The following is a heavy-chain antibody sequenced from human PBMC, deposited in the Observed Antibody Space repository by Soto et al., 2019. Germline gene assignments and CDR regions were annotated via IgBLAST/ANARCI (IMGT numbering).Heavy chain of an antibody. D-gene: IGHD1-26*01. CDR2: INPNSGGT. J-gene: IGHJ6*02. V-gene: IGHV1-2*02. CDR3: ARDTRGYYHYGMDV. Sequence: ASVKVSCKASGYTFTGYYMHWVRQAPGQGLEWMGWINPNSGGTNYAQKFQGRVTMTRDTSISTAYMELSRLRSDDTAVYYCARDTRGYYHYGMDVWGQGTTVTVSS. CDR1: GYTFTGYY.